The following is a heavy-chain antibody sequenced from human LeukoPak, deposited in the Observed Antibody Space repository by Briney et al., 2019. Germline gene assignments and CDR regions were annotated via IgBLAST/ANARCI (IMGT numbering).Heavy chain of an antibody. D-gene: IGHD6-13*01. Sequence: PSETLSLTCTVSGGSITSYYRSWIRQPPGKGLEWIGYIYYSGSTNYNPSLKSRVTISVDTSKNQFSLKLSSVTAADTAVYYCARDCRIAAAGTRIYYYYGMDVWGQGTTVTVSS. CDR3: ARDCRIAAAGTRIYYYYGMDV. CDR2: IYYSGST. CDR1: GGSITSYY. V-gene: IGHV4-59*01. J-gene: IGHJ6*02.